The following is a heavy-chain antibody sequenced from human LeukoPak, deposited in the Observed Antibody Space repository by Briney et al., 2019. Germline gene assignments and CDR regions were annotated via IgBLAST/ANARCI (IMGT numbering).Heavy chain of an antibody. D-gene: IGHD1/OR15-1a*01. J-gene: IGHJ4*02. CDR1: VGSISSSSAY. CDR2: VYYTGIT. Sequence: SETLSLTCTVSVGSISSSSAYWGWIRQPPGKGLEWIGYVYYTGITNYNPSLKSRVSISLDTSKNQFSLRLNSVTAAETAVYYCASQLGGTTFHWGQGTLITVSS. V-gene: IGHV4-61*05. CDR3: ASQLGGTTFH.